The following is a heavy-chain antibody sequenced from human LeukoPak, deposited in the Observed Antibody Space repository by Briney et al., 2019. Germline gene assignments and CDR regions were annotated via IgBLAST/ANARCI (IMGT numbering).Heavy chain of an antibody. CDR1: GYTLTELS. J-gene: IGHJ3*02. Sequence: ASVKVSCKVSGYTLTELSMYWVRQAPGKGLEWMGGFHPEDGETIYAQKFQGRVTMTEDTSTDTAYMELSSLRSEDTAVYYCATVIPIVGATESSFDIWGQGTMVTVSS. D-gene: IGHD1-26*01. CDR2: FHPEDGET. V-gene: IGHV1-24*01. CDR3: ATVIPIVGATESSFDI.